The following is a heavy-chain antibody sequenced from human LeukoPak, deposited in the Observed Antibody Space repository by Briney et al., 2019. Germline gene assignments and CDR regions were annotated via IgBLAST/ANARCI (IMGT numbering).Heavy chain of an antibody. J-gene: IGHJ3*02. V-gene: IGHV4-38-2*02. Sequence: SETLSLTCTVSGYSISSGYYWGWIRQPPGKGLEWIGSIYHSGSTYYNPSLKSRVTISVDTSKNQFSLKLSSVTAADTAVYYCARARVVPAAIRRPDAFDIWGQGTMVTVSP. CDR1: GYSISSGYY. CDR2: IYHSGST. CDR3: ARARVVPAAIRRPDAFDI. D-gene: IGHD2-2*01.